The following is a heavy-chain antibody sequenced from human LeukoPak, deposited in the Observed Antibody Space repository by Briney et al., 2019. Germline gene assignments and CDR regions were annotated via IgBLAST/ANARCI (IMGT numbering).Heavy chain of an antibody. D-gene: IGHD1-26*01. Sequence: SETLSLTCAVYGGSFSGYYWSWIRQPPGKGLEWIGEINHSGSTNYNPSLKSRVTISVDTSKNQFSLKLSSVTAGDTAVYYCARLPYPWGQGTMVTVSS. CDR3: ARLPYP. J-gene: IGHJ3*01. V-gene: IGHV4-34*01. CDR1: GGSFSGYY. CDR2: INHSGST.